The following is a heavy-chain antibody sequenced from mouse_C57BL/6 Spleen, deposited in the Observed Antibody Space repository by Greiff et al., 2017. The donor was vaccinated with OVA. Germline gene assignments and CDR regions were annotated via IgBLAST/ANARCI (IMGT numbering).Heavy chain of an antibody. CDR3: ARSYYGSSSYYFDY. D-gene: IGHD1-1*01. CDR1: GYTFTSYG. V-gene: IGHV1-81*01. Sequence: QVQLQQSGAELARPGASVKLSCKASGYTFTSYGISWVKQRTGQGLEWIGEIYPRSGNTYYNEKFKGKATLTADKSSSTVYMELRSLTSEDSAVYFCARSYYGSSSYYFDYWGQGTTLTVSS. J-gene: IGHJ2*01. CDR2: IYPRSGNT.